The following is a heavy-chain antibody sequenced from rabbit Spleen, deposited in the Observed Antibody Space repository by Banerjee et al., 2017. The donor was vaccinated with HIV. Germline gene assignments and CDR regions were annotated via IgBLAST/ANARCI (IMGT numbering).Heavy chain of an antibody. D-gene: IGHD8-1*01. J-gene: IGHJ6*01. Sequence: ESGGGLVKPGASLTLTCKASGFDFTSTYYMCWVRQAPGKGLEWIACINIVTGKSVYASWAKGRFTMSRTSSTTVTLQMTSLTVADTATYFCARDTGSSFSSYGMDLWGQGTLVTVS. CDR2: INIVTGKS. V-gene: IGHV1S40*01. CDR3: ARDTGSSFSSYGMDL. CDR1: GFDFTSTYY.